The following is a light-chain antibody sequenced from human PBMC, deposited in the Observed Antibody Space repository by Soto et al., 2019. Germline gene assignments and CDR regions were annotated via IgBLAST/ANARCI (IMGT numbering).Light chain of an antibody. J-gene: IGKJ1*01. Sequence: DIQMTQSPSTLSASVGDRVTITCRASQSISSWLAWYQQKPGKAPKLLIYTASSLESGVPSRFSGSGSGTEFTLTISSLQPGDFATYYCQQYNSAWTFGQGTKVDIK. V-gene: IGKV1-5*03. CDR2: TAS. CDR1: QSISSW. CDR3: QQYNSAWT.